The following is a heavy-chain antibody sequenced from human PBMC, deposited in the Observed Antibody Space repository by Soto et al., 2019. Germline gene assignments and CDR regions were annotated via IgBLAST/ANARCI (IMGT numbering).Heavy chain of an antibody. V-gene: IGHV3-48*02. CDR2: ISSSSTTI. CDR3: ARSPYYYDSSNYYGY. Sequence: EVQLVESGGGLVQPGGSLRLSCAASGFTFRSYGMNWVRQAQGKGLEWVSYISSSSTTIYYANSVKGRFTIFRDDAKNSLYLQLNSLRDEDTAVYYCARSPYYYDSSNYYGYWGQGTLVTVSS. D-gene: IGHD3-22*01. J-gene: IGHJ4*02. CDR1: GFTFRSYG.